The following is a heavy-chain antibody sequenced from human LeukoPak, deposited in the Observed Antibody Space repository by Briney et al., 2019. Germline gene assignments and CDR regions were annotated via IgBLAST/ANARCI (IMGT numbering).Heavy chain of an antibody. D-gene: IGHD3-3*01. J-gene: IGHJ5*02. Sequence: ASVKVSCKASGYTFTDYGIHYVRQAPGQRLEWMGWINAGNGNTKYSQNLQDRVTINRDTSANTAYMELSSLTSEDTAVYYCARDPLGYDYWTRYYGWFDPWGQGTLVTVSS. CDR2: INAGNGNT. CDR1: GYTFTDYG. CDR3: ARDPLGYDYWTRYYGWFDP. V-gene: IGHV1-3*01.